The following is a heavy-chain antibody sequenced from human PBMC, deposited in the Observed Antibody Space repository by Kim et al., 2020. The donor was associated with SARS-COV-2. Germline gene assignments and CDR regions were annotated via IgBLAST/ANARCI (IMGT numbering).Heavy chain of an antibody. V-gene: IGHV4-39*01. D-gene: IGHD2-2*03. CDR1: GGSISSSSYY. Sequence: SETLSLTCTVSGGSISSSSYYWGWIRQPPGKGLEWIGSIYYSGSTYYNPSLKSRVTISVDTSKNQFSLKLSSVTAADTAVYFCARRGFLRRGYCSSTSCYAVKTGLTANYGMDVWGQGTTVTVSS. CDR2: IYYSGST. CDR3: ARRGFLRRGYCSSTSCYAVKTGLTANYGMDV. J-gene: IGHJ6*02.